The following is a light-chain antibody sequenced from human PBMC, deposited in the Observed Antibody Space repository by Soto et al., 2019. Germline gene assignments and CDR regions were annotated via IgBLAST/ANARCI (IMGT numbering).Light chain of an antibody. CDR1: SSDVGGYTY. CDR3: SSFAGGGNPVL. V-gene: IGLV2-8*01. CDR2: EVT. Sequence: QSALTQPPSASGSLGQSVTISCTGTSSDVGGYTYVSWHQQHPGKAPKVMIYEVTKRPPGVPDRFSCSKSGNTAALTVSGLQAVDEAGYYCSSFAGGGNPVLLGGGTKVTVL. J-gene: IGLJ2*01.